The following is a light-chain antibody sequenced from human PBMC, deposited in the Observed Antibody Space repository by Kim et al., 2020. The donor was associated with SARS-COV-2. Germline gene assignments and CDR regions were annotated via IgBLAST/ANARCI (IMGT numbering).Light chain of an antibody. V-gene: IGLV1-44*01. CDR2: ASD. Sequence: GQGVTLSCSETSSNIGRSAVNWYQKLPGAAPKLLIYASDQRPSGVPDRFSVSKSGSSASLAISGLQSDDEADYYCSVWDGSLQDVLFGGGTQLAVL. J-gene: IGLJ2*01. CDR3: SVWDGSLQDVL. CDR1: SSNIGRSA.